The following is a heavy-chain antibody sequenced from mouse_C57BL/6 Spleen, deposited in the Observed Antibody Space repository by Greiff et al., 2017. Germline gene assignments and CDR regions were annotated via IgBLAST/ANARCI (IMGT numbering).Heavy chain of an antibody. CDR3: AREGYSSGYLYYYAMDY. V-gene: IGHV1-64*01. Sequence: QVQLQQPGAELVKPGASVKLSCKASGYTFTSYWMHWVKQRPGQGLEWIGMIHPNSGSTNYNEKFKSKATLTVDKSSSTAYMQLSSLTSEDSAVYYCAREGYSSGYLYYYAMDYWGQGTSVTGSS. D-gene: IGHD3-2*02. CDR1: GYTFTSYW. J-gene: IGHJ4*01. CDR2: IHPNSGST.